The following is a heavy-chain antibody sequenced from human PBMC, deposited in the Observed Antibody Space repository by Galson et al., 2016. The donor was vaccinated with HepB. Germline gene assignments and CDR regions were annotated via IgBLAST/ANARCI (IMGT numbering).Heavy chain of an antibody. CDR2: IYYSRNT. V-gene: IGHV4-59*01. CDR1: GASICGYY. J-gene: IGHJ4*02. Sequence: SETLSLTCAVSGASICGYYCAWIRQPPGKGLEWIGYIYYSRNTNYNPSLRSRVTISADTSKNQFSLNLRSVTAADSAVYYCAAGYNWDYWGKGSLVTVSS. CDR3: AAGYNWDY. D-gene: IGHD1-20*01.